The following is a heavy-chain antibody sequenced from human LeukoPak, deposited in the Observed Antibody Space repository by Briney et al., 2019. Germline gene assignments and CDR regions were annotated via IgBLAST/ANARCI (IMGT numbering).Heavy chain of an antibody. D-gene: IGHD3-22*01. V-gene: IGHV3-30*18. CDR3: AKGYSSGYYSDAFDV. Sequence: GGSLRLSRAASGFNFSSYGMHWVRQAPGKGLEWVAVISFDGSNKYYADSVKGRFTISRDNLKNTLYLQMNSLRAEDTAVYYCAKGYSSGYYSDAFDVWGQGTMVTVSS. CDR1: GFNFSSYG. CDR2: ISFDGSNK. J-gene: IGHJ3*01.